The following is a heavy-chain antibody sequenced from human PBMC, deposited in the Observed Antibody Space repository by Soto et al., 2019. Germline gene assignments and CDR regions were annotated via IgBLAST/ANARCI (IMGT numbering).Heavy chain of an antibody. CDR3: ARSSGGSGKLWNYYGMDV. D-gene: IGHD3-10*01. V-gene: IGHV3-11*04. J-gene: IGHJ6*02. CDR2: ISSSGSNV. Sequence: GSLRLSCEASGFTFSDFYMSWIRQAPGKGLEWVSYISSSGSNVYYADSVKGRFTISRDNAKNSLYLQMNSLRAEDTAVYYCARSSGGSGKLWNYYGMDVWGQGTTVTVSS. CDR1: GFTFSDFY.